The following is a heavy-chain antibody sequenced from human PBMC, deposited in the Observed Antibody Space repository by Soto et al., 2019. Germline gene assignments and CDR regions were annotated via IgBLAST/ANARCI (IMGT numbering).Heavy chain of an antibody. Sequence: ASVKVSCKASGYTFTSYGISWVRQAPGQGLEWMGWISAYNGNTNYAQKLQGRVTMTTDTSTSTAYMELRSLRSDDTAVYYCAIVSVRYCTNGVFYMTYWDLFDPWGHGTLVIVSS. D-gene: IGHD2-8*01. J-gene: IGHJ5*02. CDR1: GYTFTSYG. CDR2: ISAYNGNT. CDR3: AIVSVRYCTNGVFYMTYWDLFDP. V-gene: IGHV1-18*01.